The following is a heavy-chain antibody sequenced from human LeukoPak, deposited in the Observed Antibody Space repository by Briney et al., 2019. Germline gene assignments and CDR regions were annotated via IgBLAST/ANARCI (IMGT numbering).Heavy chain of an antibody. V-gene: IGHV3-30-3*01. D-gene: IGHD5-12*01. CDR2: ISYDGSNK. Sequence: GALRLSCAASGFTFSDYYMSWIRQAPGKGLEWVAVISYDGSNKYYADSVKGRFTISRDNSKNTLYLQMNSLRAEDTAVYYCARAYSGYDWSNGYWGQGTLVTVSS. CDR3: ARAYSGYDWSNGY. J-gene: IGHJ4*02. CDR1: GFTFSDYY.